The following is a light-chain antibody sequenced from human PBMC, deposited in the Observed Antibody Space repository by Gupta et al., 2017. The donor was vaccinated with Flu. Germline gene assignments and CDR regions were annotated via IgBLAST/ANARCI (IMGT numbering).Light chain of an antibody. CDR2: GAS. J-gene: IGKJ1*01. Sequence: EIVLTQSPAPLSLSPGGRATLSCRASQTIPNYLAGYQQRPGQAPRLLIYGASTRASGIKGRFSGSESGTEFTRTVSSIEGDDFARQGEQQPGALGQGSKVEIK. CDR1: QTIPNY. V-gene: IGKV3-11*01. CDR3: QQPGA.